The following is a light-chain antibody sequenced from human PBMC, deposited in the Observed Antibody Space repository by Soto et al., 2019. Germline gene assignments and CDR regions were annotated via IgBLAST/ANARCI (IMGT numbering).Light chain of an antibody. CDR3: QQYNDWPRT. V-gene: IGKV3-15*01. CDR1: QSVSSN. Sequence: EIVMTQSPATLSVSPGERATLSCRASQSVSSNLAWYQQKAGQAPRLLIYGASTRATGIPARFSGSGSGTEFTLTISSLQSEDSAVYYCQQYNDWPRTFDQGTNVEIK. CDR2: GAS. J-gene: IGKJ1*01.